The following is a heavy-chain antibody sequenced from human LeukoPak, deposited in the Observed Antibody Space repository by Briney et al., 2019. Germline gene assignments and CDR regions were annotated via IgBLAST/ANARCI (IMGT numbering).Heavy chain of an antibody. Sequence: GGSLKLPCAASGFTFNSYSMNWVRQAPGKGLEWVSSISSSSSYIYYADSVKGRFTISRDNAKNSLYLQMNSLRAEDRDVYYCARDEKGNSWGQGTLVTVSS. CDR1: GFTFNSYS. J-gene: IGHJ4*02. V-gene: IGHV3-21*01. CDR3: ARDEKGNS. D-gene: IGHD2/OR15-2a*01. CDR2: ISSSSSYI.